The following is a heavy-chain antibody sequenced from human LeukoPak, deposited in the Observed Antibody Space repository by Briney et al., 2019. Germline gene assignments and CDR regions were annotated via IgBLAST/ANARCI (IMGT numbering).Heavy chain of an antibody. D-gene: IGHD3-3*01. CDR1: GFTFDDYA. J-gene: IGHJ5*02. Sequence: GRSLRLSCAASGFTFDDYAMHWVRQAPGKGLEWVSGISWNSGSIGYADSVKGRFTISRDNAKNSLYLQMSSLRAEDTALYYCAKDPTPLLESDHWFDPWGQGTLVTVSS. CDR3: AKDPTPLLESDHWFDP. CDR2: ISWNSGSI. V-gene: IGHV3-9*01.